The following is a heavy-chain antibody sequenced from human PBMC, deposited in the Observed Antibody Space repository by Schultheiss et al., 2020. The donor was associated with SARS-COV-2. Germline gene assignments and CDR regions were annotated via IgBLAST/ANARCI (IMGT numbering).Heavy chain of an antibody. CDR3: ARDRGNHLPYSNYAFRKYYYYGMDV. Sequence: GGSLRLSCAASGFTFSSYSMNWVRQAPGKGLEWVSYISSSGSTIYYADSVKGRFTISRDNAKNSLYLQMNSLRAEDTAVYYCARDRGNHLPYSNYAFRKYYYYGMDVWGQGTTVTVSS. CDR1: GFTFSSYS. D-gene: IGHD4-11*01. CDR2: ISSSGSTI. V-gene: IGHV3-48*04. J-gene: IGHJ6*02.